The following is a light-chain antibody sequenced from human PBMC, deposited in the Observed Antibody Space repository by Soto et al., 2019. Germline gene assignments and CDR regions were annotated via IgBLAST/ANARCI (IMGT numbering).Light chain of an antibody. CDR1: QSVSSSY. V-gene: IGKV3-20*01. J-gene: IGKJ5*01. Sequence: EIVLTQSPGTLSLSPGDRATLSCSASQSVSSSYLAWYQQKPGQAPRLLIYGASSRATGIPDRFSGSGSGTDFTLTISRLEPEDFAVYYCQQYGSSITFGQGTRLEIK. CDR2: GAS. CDR3: QQYGSSIT.